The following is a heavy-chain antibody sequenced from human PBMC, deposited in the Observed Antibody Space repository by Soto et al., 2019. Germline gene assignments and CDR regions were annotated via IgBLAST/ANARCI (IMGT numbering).Heavy chain of an antibody. CDR3: VRHYFVGVTVNARDV. J-gene: IGHJ6*04. CDR2: IYHGGST. Sequence: SETLSLTFTVSGDSISSTRWWSWVRQSPGKGLEWIGDIYHGGSTNYNPSLKSRVTISRDKSKNQFSLKLSSLTAADTAVYYCVRHYFVGVTVNARDVWGKGTTVPVSS. CDR1: GDSISSTRW. D-gene: IGHD2-21*02. V-gene: IGHV4-4*02.